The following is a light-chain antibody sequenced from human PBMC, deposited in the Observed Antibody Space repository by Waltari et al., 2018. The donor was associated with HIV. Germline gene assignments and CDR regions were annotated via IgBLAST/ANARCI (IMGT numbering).Light chain of an antibody. CDR1: SSNIGRNT. V-gene: IGLV1-44*01. Sequence: SVLTQPPSASGTPGQRVTIPCSGSSSNIGRNTVNWYQQLPGTAPKLLIYSNNQRPSGVPDRFSGSKSGTSASLAISGLQSEDEADYYCAAWDDSLNGVVFGGGTKLTVL. CDR3: AAWDDSLNGVV. CDR2: SNN. J-gene: IGLJ2*01.